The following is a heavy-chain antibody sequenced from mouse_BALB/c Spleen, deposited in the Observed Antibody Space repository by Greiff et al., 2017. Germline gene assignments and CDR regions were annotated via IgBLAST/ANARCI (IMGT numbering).Heavy chain of an antibody. V-gene: IGHV1S22*01. CDR3: TRTGY. CDR2: IYPGSGST. D-gene: IGHD4-1*01. CDR1: GYTFTSYW. J-gene: IGHJ2*01. Sequence: LQQPGSELVRPGASVKLSCKASGYTFTSYWKHWVKQRPGQGLEWIGNIYPGSGSTNYDEKFKSKATLTVDTSSSTAYMQLSSLTSEDSAVYYCTRTGYWGQGTTLTVSS.